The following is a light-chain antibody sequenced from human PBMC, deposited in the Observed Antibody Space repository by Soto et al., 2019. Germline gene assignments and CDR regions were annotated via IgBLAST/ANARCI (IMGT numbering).Light chain of an antibody. Sequence: QMTQSPSSMSGSLVDRVTVTFLASQGISNSLAWFQQKPGKAPKLLIYDASSLQSGVPSRFSGSGSGTDFTLTISSLQPEDFATYYCLQDYTYPWTFGQGTKVDIK. CDR3: LQDYTYPWT. V-gene: IGKV1-6*01. J-gene: IGKJ1*01. CDR1: QGISNS. CDR2: DAS.